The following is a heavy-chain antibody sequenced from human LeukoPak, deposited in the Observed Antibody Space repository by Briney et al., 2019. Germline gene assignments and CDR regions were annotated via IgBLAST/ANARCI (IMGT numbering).Heavy chain of an antibody. D-gene: IGHD1-26*01. CDR2: ISSSGSTI. V-gene: IGHV3-11*04. J-gene: IGHJ4*02. CDR1: GFTFSDYY. CDR3: ARVAVGATHLDY. Sequence: GGSLRLSCAASGFTFSDYYMSWIRQAPGKGLEWVSYISSSGSTIYYADSVKGRFTISRDNAKNSLYLQMNSLRDEDTAVYFCARVAVGATHLDYWGQGTLVTVSS.